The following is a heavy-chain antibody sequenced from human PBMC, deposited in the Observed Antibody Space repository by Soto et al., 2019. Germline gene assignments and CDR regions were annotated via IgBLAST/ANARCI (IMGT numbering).Heavy chain of an antibody. V-gene: IGHV4-39*01. J-gene: IGHJ4*02. D-gene: IGHD6-13*01. CDR2: IYYSGST. Sequence: SETLSLTCTVSGGSISSSSYYWGWIRQPPGKGLEWIGSIYYSGSTYYNPSLKSRVTISVDTSKNQFSLKLSSVTAADTAVYYCATRGAAAFDYWGQGTLVTVSS. CDR1: GGSISSSSYY. CDR3: ATRGAAAFDY.